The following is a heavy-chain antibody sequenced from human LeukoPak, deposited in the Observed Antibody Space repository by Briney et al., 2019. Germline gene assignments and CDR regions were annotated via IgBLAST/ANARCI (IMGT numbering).Heavy chain of an antibody. J-gene: IGHJ4*02. CDR1: GFTFSGNY. D-gene: IGHD5-24*01. CDR3: ARGDGSFDY. V-gene: IGHV3-53*01. CDR2: IYSGTKT. Sequence: PGGSLRLSCAASGFTFSGNYMSWARQSPQKGLEWVSLIYSGTKTYYADSVKGRFTISRDNSKDTLYLQMNSLRAEDTAVYYCARGDGSFDYWGQGTLVTVSS.